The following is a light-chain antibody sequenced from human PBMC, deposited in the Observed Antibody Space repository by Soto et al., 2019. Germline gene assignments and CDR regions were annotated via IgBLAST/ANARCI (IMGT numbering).Light chain of an antibody. CDR2: DGG. CDR3: CSYSSGDILV. CDR1: ISDVGSYDF. V-gene: IGLV2-23*03. Sequence: QSALTQPASVSGSPGQSVTISCTGTISDVGSYDFGSWFQQHPVKVPKLIIYDGGKRPSGVSNRFSGSKSANTASLTISGLQAEDEAHYFCCSYSSGDILVFGGGTKLTVL. J-gene: IGLJ2*01.